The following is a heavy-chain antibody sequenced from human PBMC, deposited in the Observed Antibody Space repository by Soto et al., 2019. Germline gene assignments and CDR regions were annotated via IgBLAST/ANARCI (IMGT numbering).Heavy chain of an antibody. V-gene: IGHV3-30*18. Sequence: QVELVQSGGGVVQPGTSLRLSCVASGFSFSSFGMHWVRQPPGKGLEWVALISDDGDKRYYADSARGRFTISRDNSKNTLYLQVNGLRAEDTSVYFCAKARVRIVGANSFDFWGQGTLVTVSP. J-gene: IGHJ4*02. CDR1: GFSFSSFG. CDR3: AKARVRIVGANSFDF. CDR2: ISDDGDKR. D-gene: IGHD1-26*01.